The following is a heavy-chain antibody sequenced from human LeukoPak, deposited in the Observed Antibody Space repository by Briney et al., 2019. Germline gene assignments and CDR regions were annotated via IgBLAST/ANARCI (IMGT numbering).Heavy chain of an antibody. Sequence: ASVKVPCKASGYTFTSYYMHWVRQAPGQGLEWMGIINPSGGSTSYAQKFQGRVTMTRDTSTSTVYMELSSLRSEDTAVYYCARPKVVAATRGAFDIWGQGTMVTVSS. D-gene: IGHD2-15*01. CDR1: GYTFTSYY. CDR2: INPSGGST. V-gene: IGHV1-46*01. J-gene: IGHJ3*02. CDR3: ARPKVVAATRGAFDI.